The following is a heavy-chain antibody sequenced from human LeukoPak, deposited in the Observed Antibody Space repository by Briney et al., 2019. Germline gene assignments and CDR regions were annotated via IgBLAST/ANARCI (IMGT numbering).Heavy chain of an antibody. V-gene: IGHV3-7*04. CDR1: GFTFSSYW. Sequence: PGGSLRLSCAASGFTFSSYWMTWVRQAPGKGLEWVATIKHDGSEDYYLDSVKGRFTISRDNAKNTLYLQMNSLRAEDTAVYYCARGGWFGELVRRFGYYYYYMDVWGKGTTVTVSS. CDR2: IKHDGSED. J-gene: IGHJ6*03. D-gene: IGHD3-10*01. CDR3: ARGGWFGELVRRFGYYYYYMDV.